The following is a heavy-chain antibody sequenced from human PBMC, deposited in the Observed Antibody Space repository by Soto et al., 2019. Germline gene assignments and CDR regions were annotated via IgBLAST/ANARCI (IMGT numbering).Heavy chain of an antibody. CDR3: ARDVYFKGLGSEYFQH. CDR1: GYTFTSYA. Sequence: GASVKVSCKASGYTFTSYAMHWVRQAPGQRLEWMGWINAGNGNTKYSQKFQGRVTITRDTSASTAYMELSSLRSEDTAVYYCARDVYFKGLGSEYFQHWGQGTLVTVSS. D-gene: IGHD3-10*01. CDR2: INAGNGNT. J-gene: IGHJ1*01. V-gene: IGHV1-3*01.